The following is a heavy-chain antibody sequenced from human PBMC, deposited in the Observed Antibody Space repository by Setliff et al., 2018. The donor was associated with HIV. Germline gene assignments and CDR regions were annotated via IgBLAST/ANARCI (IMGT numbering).Heavy chain of an antibody. Sequence: GASVKVSCKASGGTFSTYTISWVRQAPGQGLEWMGGIIPIFRTPKYAQKFQDRVTITADESTSTAYMELSSLKSEDMVVYSCVRQTGPHCSRTSCSENSYYIKMDVWGKGPTVTVSS. J-gene: IGHJ6*03. CDR2: IIPIFRTP. CDR1: GGTFSTYT. D-gene: IGHD2-2*01. CDR3: VRQTGPHCSRTSCSENSYYIKMDV. V-gene: IGHV1-69*13.